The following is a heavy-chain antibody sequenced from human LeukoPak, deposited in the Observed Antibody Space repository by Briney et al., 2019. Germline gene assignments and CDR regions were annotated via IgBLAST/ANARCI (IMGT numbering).Heavy chain of an antibody. V-gene: IGHV3-11*05. CDR3: AKDEIPRNKLYDAFDI. CDR2: ISSSSSYT. J-gene: IGHJ3*02. Sequence: TGGSLRLSCAASGFTFSDYYMSWIRQAPGKGLEWVSYISSSSSYTNYADSVKGRFTISRDNAKNSLYLQMNSLRAEDTAVYYCAKDEIPRNKLYDAFDIWGQGTKVTVSS. CDR1: GFTFSDYY. D-gene: IGHD1/OR15-1a*01.